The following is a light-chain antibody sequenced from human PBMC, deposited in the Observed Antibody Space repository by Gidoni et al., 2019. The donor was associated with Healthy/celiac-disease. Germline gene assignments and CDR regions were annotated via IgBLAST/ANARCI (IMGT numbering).Light chain of an antibody. CDR3: QQYNNWPPLWT. CDR1: QSVSSN. V-gene: IGKV3-15*01. CDR2: GAS. J-gene: IGKJ1*01. Sequence: EIVMTQSPATLSVSPGERATLSCRASQSVSSNLACYQRKPGQAPRLLIYGASTRATGIPARFSGSGSGTEFTLTISSLQSEDFAVYYCQQYNNWPPLWTFGQGTKVEIK.